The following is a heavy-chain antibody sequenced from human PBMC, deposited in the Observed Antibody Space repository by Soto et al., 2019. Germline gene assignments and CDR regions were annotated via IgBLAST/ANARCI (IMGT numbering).Heavy chain of an antibody. J-gene: IGHJ6*02. CDR1: GFSLSTGGVG. CDR2: IYWDNDK. V-gene: IGHV2-5*02. CDR3: AHSRCGCDCLQSYSYHYYSGMHV. D-gene: IGHD2-21*02. Sequence: AATLGNATRSVRLTCTFSGFSLSTGGVGVGWIRQPPGEALEWLALIYWDNDKRYSPSLKSRLTITKDASKNQVVLTMTNMDPVDTATYYCAHSRCGCDCLQSYSYHYYSGMHVWGPGPPVTAS.